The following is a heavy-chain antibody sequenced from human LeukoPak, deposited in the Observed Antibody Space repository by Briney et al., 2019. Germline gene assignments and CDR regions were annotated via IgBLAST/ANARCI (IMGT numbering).Heavy chain of an antibody. CDR2: INHSGSN. CDR3: ARWLTDSSSSSRPFDY. CDR1: GGSFSGYY. V-gene: IGHV4-34*01. D-gene: IGHD6-6*01. J-gene: IGHJ4*02. Sequence: PSETLSLTCAVYGGSFSGYYWSWIRQPPGKGLEWIGEINHSGSNNYNPSLKSRVTISVDTSKNQFSLKLSSVTAADTAVYYCARWLTDSSSSSRPFDYWGQGTLVTVSS.